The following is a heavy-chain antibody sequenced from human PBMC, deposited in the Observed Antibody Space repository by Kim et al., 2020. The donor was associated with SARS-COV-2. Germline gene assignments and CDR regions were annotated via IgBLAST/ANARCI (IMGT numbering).Heavy chain of an antibody. CDR1: GYTFTGYY. Sequence: SVKVSCKASGYTFTGYYMHWVRQAPGQGLEWMGRINPNSGGTNYAQKFQGRVTMTRDTSISTAYMELSRLRSDDTVVYYCARGRGSAVLLGADYYGMDVWGQGTTVTVSS. D-gene: IGHD3-10*01. CDR3: ARGRGSAVLLGADYYGMDV. CDR2: INPNSGGT. V-gene: IGHV1-2*05. J-gene: IGHJ6*02.